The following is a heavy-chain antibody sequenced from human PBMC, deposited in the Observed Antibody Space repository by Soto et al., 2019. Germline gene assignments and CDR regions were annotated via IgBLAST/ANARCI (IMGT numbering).Heavy chain of an antibody. CDR3: AKEVAPWTGSFDP. V-gene: IGHV3-33*06. D-gene: IGHD3-9*01. CDR1: GFNFNIYA. Sequence: VQLVESGGGVVQPGRSLRLSCAASGFNFNIYAMHWVRQAPGKGLEWVAIVWHDGNTRYYAESVKGRFLISRDNSKNTLYLQMTSLRAEDTAVYYCAKEVAPWTGSFDPWGQGTLVTVSS. CDR2: VWHDGNTR. J-gene: IGHJ5*02.